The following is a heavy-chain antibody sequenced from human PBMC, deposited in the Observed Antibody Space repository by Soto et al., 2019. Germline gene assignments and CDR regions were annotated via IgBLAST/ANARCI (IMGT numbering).Heavy chain of an antibody. CDR2: FDPEDGET. CDR1: GYTLTELS. D-gene: IGHD1-26*01. J-gene: IGHJ6*02. CDR3: ATVGQVEAKPYYYSYGMDV. V-gene: IGHV1-24*01. Sequence: ASVKVSCKVSGYTLTELSMHWVRQAPGKGLEWMGGFDPEDGETIYAQKFQGRVTMTEDTSTDTAYMELSSLRSEDTAVYYCATVGQVEAKPYYYSYGMDVCGQGTTVTV.